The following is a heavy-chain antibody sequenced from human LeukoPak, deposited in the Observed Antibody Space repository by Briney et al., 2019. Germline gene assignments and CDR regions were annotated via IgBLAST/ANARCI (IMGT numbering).Heavy chain of an antibody. J-gene: IGHJ3*02. CDR3: AKSIGMGAGAFDI. Sequence: GGSLRLSCATSGFTFSHYGMHWVRQAPGKGLEWVAVIWNDGSDKYYADSVKGRFTISRDNSKNTVYLQMNSLRAEDTAVYYCAKSIGMGAGAFDIWGQGTMVTVSS. D-gene: IGHD1-26*01. CDR2: IWNDGSDK. V-gene: IGHV3-30*02. CDR1: GFTFSHYG.